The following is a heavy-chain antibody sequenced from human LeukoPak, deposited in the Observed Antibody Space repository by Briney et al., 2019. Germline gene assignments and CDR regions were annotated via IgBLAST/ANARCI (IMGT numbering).Heavy chain of an antibody. CDR1: GYTFTKFG. Sequence: GASVKVSCKASGYTFTKFGVSWLRQAPGQGLESLGWFTAYNGNTNYAQNFQGRVTLTTDTSTSTAYLELTSLRSDDTAVYFCARDYPQYRNRGYSGYGTFDYWGQGTLVTVSS. CDR3: ARDYPQYRNRGYSGYGTFDY. CDR2: FTAYNGNT. V-gene: IGHV1-18*01. J-gene: IGHJ4*02. D-gene: IGHD5-12*01.